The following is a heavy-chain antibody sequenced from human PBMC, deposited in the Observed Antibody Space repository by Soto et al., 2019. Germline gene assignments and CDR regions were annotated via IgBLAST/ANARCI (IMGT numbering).Heavy chain of an antibody. CDR3: AKKSCSSPGCPYGMDV. Sequence: CAASGFNFNAYVMNWVRQAPGKGLEWVSIISFTGDSRYYADSVKDRFTISRDNSQNTLYLQMNSLRAEDTAVYYCAKKSCSSPGCPYGMDVWGHGTTVTVSS. V-gene: IGHV3-23*01. J-gene: IGHJ6*02. CDR1: GFNFNAYV. D-gene: IGHD2-2*01. CDR2: ISFTGDSR.